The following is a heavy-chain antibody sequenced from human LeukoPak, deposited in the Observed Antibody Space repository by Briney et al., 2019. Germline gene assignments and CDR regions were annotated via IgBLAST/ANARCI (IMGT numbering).Heavy chain of an antibody. J-gene: IGHJ4*02. CDR1: GFAFDVHA. CDR3: AKDWTSHNGVYDCLAF. D-gene: IGHD3-16*01. Sequence: QPGRSLRLSCAASGFAFDVHAMTWVRQAPGKGPEWVATIGGPAETFYADSVKGRFTISRDNSRNTLYLQMNSLQAEDSALYYCAKDWTSHNGVYDCLAFWGQGTRVTVS. CDR2: IGGPAET. V-gene: IGHV3-23*01.